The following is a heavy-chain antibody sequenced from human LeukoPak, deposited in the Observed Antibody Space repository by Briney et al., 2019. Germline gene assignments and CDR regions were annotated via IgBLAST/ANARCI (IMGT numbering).Heavy chain of an antibody. D-gene: IGHD6-13*01. CDR1: GGSISIYY. CDR3: ARDLRAAAGTYYYYYGMDV. V-gene: IGHV4-4*07. CDR2: IYTSGST. Sequence: SETLSLTCTVSGGSISIYYWSWIRQPAGKGLEWIGRIYTSGSTNYNPSLKSRVTMSVDTSKNQFSLKLSSVTAADTAVYYCARDLRAAAGTYYYYYGMDVWGQGTTVTVSS. J-gene: IGHJ6*02.